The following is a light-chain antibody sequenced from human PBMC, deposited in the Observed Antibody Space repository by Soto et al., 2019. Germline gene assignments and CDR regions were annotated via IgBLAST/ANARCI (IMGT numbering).Light chain of an antibody. J-gene: IGKJ1*01. Sequence: EIVLTQSPGTLSLSPGERATLSCRASQSVISNYLAWYQQKPGLAPRLLIYGASSRATGIPDRFSGSGSGTDFPLTISRLEPEDFAVYYCQQYGSSPTFGQGTKVEIK. CDR1: QSVISNY. CDR2: GAS. V-gene: IGKV3-20*01. CDR3: QQYGSSPT.